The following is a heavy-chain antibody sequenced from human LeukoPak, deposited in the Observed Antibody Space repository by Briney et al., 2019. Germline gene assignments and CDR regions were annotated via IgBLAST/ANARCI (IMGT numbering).Heavy chain of an antibody. J-gene: IGHJ6*03. V-gene: IGHV1-46*01. D-gene: IGHD3-10*01. Sequence: ASVKVSCKASGYTFTSYYMHWVRQAPGQGLEWMGIINPSGGSTSYAQKLQGRVTMTTDTSTSTAYMELRSLRSDDTAVYYCARDSSEPPSYYYYMDVWGKGTTVTISS. CDR3: ARDSSEPPSYYYYMDV. CDR1: GYTFTSYY. CDR2: INPSGGST.